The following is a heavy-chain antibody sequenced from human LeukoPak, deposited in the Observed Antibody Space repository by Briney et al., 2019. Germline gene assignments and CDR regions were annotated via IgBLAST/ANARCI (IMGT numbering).Heavy chain of an antibody. Sequence: PGGSLRLSCAASGFTFSSYSMNWVRQAPGKGLEWVSYISSSGSTIYYADSVKGRFTISRDNAKNSLYLQMNSLRAEDTAVYYCAKDYRSGWYDYYYMDVWGKGTTVTISS. D-gene: IGHD6-19*01. CDR3: AKDYRSGWYDYYYMDV. J-gene: IGHJ6*03. CDR1: GFTFSSYS. V-gene: IGHV3-48*04. CDR2: ISSSGSTI.